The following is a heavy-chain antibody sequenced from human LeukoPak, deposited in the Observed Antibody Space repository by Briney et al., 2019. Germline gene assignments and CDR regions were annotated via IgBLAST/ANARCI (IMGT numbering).Heavy chain of an antibody. V-gene: IGHV4-59*01. CDR3: AIHPIYYDSSGYYTDY. J-gene: IGHJ4*02. CDR1: GGSISSYY. D-gene: IGHD3-22*01. Sequence: NPSETLSLTCTVSGGSISSYYWSWIRQPPGKGLEWIGYIYCSGSTNYNPSLKSRVTISADTSKNQFSLKLSSVTAADTAVYYCAIHPIYYDSSGYYTDYWGQGTLVTVSS. CDR2: IYCSGST.